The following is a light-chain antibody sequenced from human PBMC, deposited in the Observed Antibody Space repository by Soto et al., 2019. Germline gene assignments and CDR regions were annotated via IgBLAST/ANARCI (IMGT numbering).Light chain of an antibody. Sequence: QSVLTQPASVSGSPGQSITISCTGTSSDVGGYNYVSWYHQYPGNAPKLMIYEVSNRPSGVSNRFSGSKSGNTASLTISGLQAEDEADYYCSSYTSTNTWVFGGGTKLTVL. CDR1: SSDVGGYNY. J-gene: IGLJ3*02. V-gene: IGLV2-14*01. CDR3: SSYTSTNTWV. CDR2: EVS.